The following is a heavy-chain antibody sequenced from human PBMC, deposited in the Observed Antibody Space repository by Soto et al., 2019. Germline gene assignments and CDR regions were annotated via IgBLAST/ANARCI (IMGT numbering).Heavy chain of an antibody. V-gene: IGHV4-38-2*01. CDR3: AKFSNADTY. J-gene: IGHJ4*02. Sequence: SETLSLTCAVSNFSLIKEYYWGWVRQPPGKGLEWIGSIHQSGSPYYNPSLKSRLTISIDLSKKQFSLRLSSVTAADTAVYYCAKFSNADTYWGQGTLVTVSS. CDR2: IHQSGSP. CDR1: NFSLIKEYY. D-gene: IGHD5-18*01.